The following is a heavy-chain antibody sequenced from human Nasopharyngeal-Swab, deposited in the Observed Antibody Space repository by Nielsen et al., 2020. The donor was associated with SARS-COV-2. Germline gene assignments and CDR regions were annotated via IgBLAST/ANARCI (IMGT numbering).Heavy chain of an antibody. J-gene: IGHJ4*02. Sequence: GESLKVSCAASGFTFSSYEMNWVRQAPGKGLEWVSYISSSGSTIYYADSVKGRFTISRDNARNSLYLQMNSLRDEDTAVYYCAREVAGMDHWGQGTLVTVSS. V-gene: IGHV3-48*03. CDR1: GFTFSSYE. CDR2: ISSSGSTI. CDR3: AREVAGMDH. D-gene: IGHD6-19*01.